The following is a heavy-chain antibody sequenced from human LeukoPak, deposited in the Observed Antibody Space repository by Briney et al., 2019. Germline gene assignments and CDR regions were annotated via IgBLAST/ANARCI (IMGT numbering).Heavy chain of an antibody. CDR3: ARRGLRGFDY. CDR2: ISGSGRGGST. D-gene: IGHD3-10*01. Sequence: GGSLRLSCAASGFTFSSSAMSWVRQAPGKGLEWVSNISGSGRGGSTYYVDSVKGRFTISRDNSKNTLYLQMNSLRAEDTAVYYCARRGLRGFDYWGQGTLVTVSS. CDR1: GFTFSSSA. J-gene: IGHJ4*02. V-gene: IGHV3-23*01.